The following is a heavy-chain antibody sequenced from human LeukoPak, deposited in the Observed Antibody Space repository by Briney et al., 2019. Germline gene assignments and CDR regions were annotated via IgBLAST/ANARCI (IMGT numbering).Heavy chain of an antibody. D-gene: IGHD3-10*01. Sequence: GASVKVSCKASGYTFTSYGISWVRQAPGQGLEWMGWISLYNGYTSYAQNFQGRVTMTTDASTSTAYMELRSLRSDDTAVYYCVREVTMVRGVITFYHYNGMDVWGQGTAVTVSS. J-gene: IGHJ6*02. V-gene: IGHV1-18*01. CDR3: VREVTMVRGVITFYHYNGMDV. CDR1: GYTFTSYG. CDR2: ISLYNGYT.